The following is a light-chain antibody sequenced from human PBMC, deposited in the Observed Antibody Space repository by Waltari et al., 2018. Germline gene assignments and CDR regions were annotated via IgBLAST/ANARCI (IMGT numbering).Light chain of an antibody. Sequence: SYELTQPPSMSVSPGQTATITCSGETSGDTYASWYQQKAGQSPVLVIYRDNRRPSGIPERFSGSNSGNRATLTISGAQALDEADYYCQAWDSRTVAFGGGTKVTVL. J-gene: IGLJ2*01. CDR1: TSGDTY. CDR3: QAWDSRTVA. CDR2: RDN. V-gene: IGLV3-1*01.